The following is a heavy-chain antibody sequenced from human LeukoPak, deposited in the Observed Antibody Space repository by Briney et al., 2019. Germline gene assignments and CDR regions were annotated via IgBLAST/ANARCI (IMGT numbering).Heavy chain of an antibody. Sequence: GGSLRLSCAASGFTFSSYWMSWVRQAPGKGLEWVANIKQDGSEKYYVDSVKGRFTISRDNAKNSLYLQMNSLRAEDTAVYYCARDNGSSWYRYYYYYYMDVWGKGTTVTISS. V-gene: IGHV3-7*01. CDR1: GFTFSSYW. CDR2: IKQDGSEK. D-gene: IGHD6-13*01. J-gene: IGHJ6*03. CDR3: ARDNGSSWYRYYYYYYMDV.